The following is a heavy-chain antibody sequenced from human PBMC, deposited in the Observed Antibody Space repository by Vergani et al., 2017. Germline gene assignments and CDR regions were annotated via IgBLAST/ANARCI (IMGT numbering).Heavy chain of an antibody. J-gene: IGHJ6*03. CDR1: GFTFIMHA. V-gene: IGHV3-23*01. D-gene: IGHD6-13*01. CDR2: ISGPGLST. Sequence: EVQLLESGGDLVQPGGSLRLSCAASGFTFIMHAMSWVRQAPGKGLAWVSSISGPGLSTYYADSVKGRFSISRDNSKNTLYLQMNSLRAEDTAVYYCAKKQQLSNYYYYYMDVWGKGTTVTVSS. CDR3: AKKQQLSNYYYYYMDV.